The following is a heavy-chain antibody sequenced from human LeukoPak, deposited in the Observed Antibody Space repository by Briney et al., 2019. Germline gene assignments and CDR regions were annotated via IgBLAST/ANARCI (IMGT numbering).Heavy chain of an antibody. Sequence: GGALRLSCAASGFTFSSYAMSWVRQAPGKGLEGVSASSGSGGSTYYADSVKGRFTISRDNSKNTLYLQMTSLRAEDTAVYYCAKYYDSSGYYPPYFDYWGQGTLVTVSS. CDR1: GFTFSSYA. CDR3: AKYYDSSGYYPPYFDY. D-gene: IGHD3-22*01. V-gene: IGHV3-23*01. J-gene: IGHJ4*02. CDR2: SSGSGGST.